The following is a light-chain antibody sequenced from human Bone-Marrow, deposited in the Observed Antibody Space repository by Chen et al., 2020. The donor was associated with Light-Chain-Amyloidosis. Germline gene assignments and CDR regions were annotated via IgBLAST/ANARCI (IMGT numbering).Light chain of an antibody. J-gene: IGKJ5*01. CDR1: QSVSSN. V-gene: IGKV3-15*01. CDR3: QQYKNWPSIT. Sequence: EIVMTQSPATLSVSPGERASLSCRASQSVSSNLAWYQHKPGQAPRLLVDGESARGTGIPARFSGRGAGTEFTLTITSLQSEDFAVYYCQQYKNWPSITFGQGTRLEIK. CDR2: GES.